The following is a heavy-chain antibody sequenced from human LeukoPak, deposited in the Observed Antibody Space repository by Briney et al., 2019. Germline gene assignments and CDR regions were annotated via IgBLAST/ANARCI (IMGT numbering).Heavy chain of an antibody. CDR3: ARNQRRLDY. D-gene: IGHD1-14*01. J-gene: IGHJ4*02. V-gene: IGHV3-7*01. CDR1: GFTFSTYW. Sequence: PGGSLRLSCAASGFTFSTYWMSWVRQAPGKGLELVANIKQDGSEKYYVDSVKGRFTISRDNAKNSLYLQVNSLRAEDTAVSYCARNQRRLDYWGQGTLVTVSS. CDR2: IKQDGSEK.